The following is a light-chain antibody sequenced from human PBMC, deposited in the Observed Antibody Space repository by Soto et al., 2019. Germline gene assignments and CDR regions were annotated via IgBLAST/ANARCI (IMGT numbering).Light chain of an antibody. CDR2: DAS. V-gene: IGKV3D-20*01. Sequence: ETVMTQSLVTLSVSPGERATLSCGASQSVSSSYLAWYQQKPGLAPRLLIYDASSRATGIPDRFSGSGSGTDFTLTISRLEPEDFAVYYCQQYGSSPPMYTFGQGTKLEIK. J-gene: IGKJ2*01. CDR3: QQYGSSPPMYT. CDR1: QSVSSSY.